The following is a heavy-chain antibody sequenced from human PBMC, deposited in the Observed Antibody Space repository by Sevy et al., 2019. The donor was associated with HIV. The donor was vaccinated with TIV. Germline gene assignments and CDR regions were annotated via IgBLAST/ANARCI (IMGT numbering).Heavy chain of an antibody. D-gene: IGHD4-17*01. Sequence: GGSLRLSCAASGFIFSNAWMSWVRQAPGKGLEWVGRIKSKSDGGPSDYAAPVKGRFTISRDDSRNTLYLQMNSLKTEDTAVYYCTSMTTVEGVFAFWGQGTLVTVSS. CDR3: TSMTTVEGVFAF. CDR2: IKSKSDGGPS. V-gene: IGHV3-15*01. J-gene: IGHJ4*02. CDR1: GFIFSNAW.